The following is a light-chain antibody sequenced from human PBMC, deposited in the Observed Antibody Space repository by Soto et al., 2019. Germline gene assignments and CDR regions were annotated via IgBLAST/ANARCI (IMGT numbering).Light chain of an antibody. CDR2: DAA. J-gene: IGKJ3*01. CDR1: QNINTY. CDR3: QQTSSAPFT. V-gene: IGKV1-39*01. Sequence: DIQMTQSPYSLSAAVGDRVTIACRASQNINTYLNWYQQKPGKAPKLLMFDAASLQSGVPSRFSGGGSRTDFTLTITSLQPEDFATYYCQQTSSAPFTFGPGTQWISN.